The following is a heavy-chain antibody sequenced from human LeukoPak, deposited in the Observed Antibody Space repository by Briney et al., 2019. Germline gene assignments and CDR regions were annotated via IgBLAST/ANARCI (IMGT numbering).Heavy chain of an antibody. CDR1: GFTFSSYS. CDR2: ISSSSSYI. V-gene: IGHV3-21*01. Sequence: GGSLRLSCAASGFTFSSYSMNWVRQAPGKGLEWVSSISSSSSYIYYADSVKGRFTISRDNAKNSLYLRMNSLRAEDTAVYYCARDLVGDFWSGPANDAFDIWGQGTMVTVSS. CDR3: ARDLVGDFWSGPANDAFDI. D-gene: IGHD3-3*01. J-gene: IGHJ3*02.